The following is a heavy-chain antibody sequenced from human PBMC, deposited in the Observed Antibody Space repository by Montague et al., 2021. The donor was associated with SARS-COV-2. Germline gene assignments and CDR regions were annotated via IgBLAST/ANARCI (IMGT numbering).Heavy chain of an antibody. J-gene: IGHJ3*02. V-gene: IGHV4-31*03. D-gene: IGHD3-22*01. CDR1: GGSISSGGYY. CDR2: IYYSGST. CDR3: ARARITMIVVVNAFDI. Sequence: TLSLTCTVSGGSISSGGYYWSRIRQHPGKGLEWIGYIYYSGSTYYNPSLKSRVTISVDASKNQFSLKLSSVTAADMAVYYCARARITMIVVVNAFDIWGQGTMVTVSP.